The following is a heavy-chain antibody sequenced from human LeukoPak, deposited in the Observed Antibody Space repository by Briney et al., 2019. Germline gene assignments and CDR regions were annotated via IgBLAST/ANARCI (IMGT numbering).Heavy chain of an antibody. Sequence: GGSLRLSCAASGFTFSSYEMNWVRQAPGKGLEWVSYISSSGSTIYYADSVKGRSTISRDNAKNSLYLQMNSLRAEDTAVYYCARAKRDGYNSFDYWGQGTLVTVSS. CDR2: ISSSGSTI. CDR1: GFTFSSYE. V-gene: IGHV3-48*03. J-gene: IGHJ4*02. D-gene: IGHD5-24*01. CDR3: ARAKRDGYNSFDY.